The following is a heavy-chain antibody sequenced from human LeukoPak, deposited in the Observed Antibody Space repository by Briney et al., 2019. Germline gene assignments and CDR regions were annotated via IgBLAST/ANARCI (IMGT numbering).Heavy chain of an antibody. CDR1: GFTFSSYA. V-gene: IGHV3-23*01. CDR3: AKDLYSSGLYYFAF. D-gene: IGHD3-22*01. CDR2: ISGSGGST. Sequence: GGSLRLSCAASGFTFSSYAMSWVRQAPGKGLEWVSGISGSGGSTYYADSVKGRFTISRDNSKNTLYLRMNSLRADDTAIYYCAKDLYSSGLYYFAFWGQGTLVAVSS. J-gene: IGHJ4*02.